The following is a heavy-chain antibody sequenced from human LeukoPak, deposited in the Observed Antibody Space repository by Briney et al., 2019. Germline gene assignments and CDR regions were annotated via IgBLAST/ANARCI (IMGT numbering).Heavy chain of an antibody. V-gene: IGHV3-48*03. Sequence: GGSLRLSCAASGFTFSSYEMNWVRQAPGKGLEWVSYISSSGSTIYYADSVKGRFTISRDNAKNSLYLQMNSLRAEDTAVYYCARDPSLYDILDVWGKGTTVTISS. J-gene: IGHJ6*04. D-gene: IGHD3-9*01. CDR3: ARDPSLYDILDV. CDR1: GFTFSSYE. CDR2: ISSSGSTI.